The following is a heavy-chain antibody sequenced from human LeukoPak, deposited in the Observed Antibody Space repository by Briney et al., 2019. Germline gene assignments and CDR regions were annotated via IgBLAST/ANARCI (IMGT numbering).Heavy chain of an antibody. CDR3: ARVRLGYDTSGYFDY. CDR2: INPNSGGT. V-gene: IGHV1-2*02. Sequence: GASVKVSCKASGYTFTSYYMHWVRQAPGQGLEWMGWINPNSGGTNYAQKFQGRVTMTRDTSISTAYMGLSRLRSDDTAVYFCARVRLGYDTSGYFDYWGQGTLVTVS. D-gene: IGHD3-22*01. CDR1: GYTFTSYY. J-gene: IGHJ4*02.